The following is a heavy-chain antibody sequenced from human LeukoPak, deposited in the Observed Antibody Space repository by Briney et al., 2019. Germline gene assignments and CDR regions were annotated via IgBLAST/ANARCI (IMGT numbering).Heavy chain of an antibody. D-gene: IGHD1-26*01. CDR2: INQDGSEE. V-gene: IGHV3-7*03. J-gene: IGHJ4*02. CDR1: GFTFSHYW. Sequence: GGSLRLSCAASGFTFSHYWTTWVRQAPGKGLEWVAQINQDGSEEYYMDSVKARFTISRDNSKNTLYLQMNSLRAEDTAVYYCARTPYDGNYYGPYYFDYWGQGTLVTVSS. CDR3: ARTPYDGNYYGPYYFDY.